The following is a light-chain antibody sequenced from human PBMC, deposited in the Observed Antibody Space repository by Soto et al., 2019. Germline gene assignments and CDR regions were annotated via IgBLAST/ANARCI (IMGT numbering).Light chain of an antibody. Sequence: QSALTQPRSVSGSPGQSVTISCAGTSSDVGGYNYVSWYQQYPGKAPQLMISDVSKRPSGVPDRFSGSKSGNTASLTISGLQAEDEADYYCCSYAGTYTPVVFGGGTKLTVL. CDR1: SSDVGGYNY. CDR3: CSYAGTYTPVV. CDR2: DVS. V-gene: IGLV2-11*01. J-gene: IGLJ2*01.